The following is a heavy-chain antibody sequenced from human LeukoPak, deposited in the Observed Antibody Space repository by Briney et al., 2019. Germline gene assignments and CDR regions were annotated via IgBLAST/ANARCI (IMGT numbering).Heavy chain of an antibody. V-gene: IGHV3-23*01. CDR2: ISGSGGST. D-gene: IGHD1-26*01. J-gene: IGHJ4*02. CDR3: AKVPFRSGSYFPFDY. CDR1: GFTFSSYA. Sequence: PGGSLRLSCAASGFTFSSYAMSGVRQAPGKGLEWVSAISGSGGSTYYADSVKGRFTISRDNSKNTLFLQMNILRAEDTAIYYCAKVPFRSGSYFPFDYWGQGTLVTVSS.